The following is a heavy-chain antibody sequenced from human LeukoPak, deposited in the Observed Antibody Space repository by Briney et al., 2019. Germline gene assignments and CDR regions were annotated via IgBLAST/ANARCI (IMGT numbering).Heavy chain of an antibody. D-gene: IGHD3-22*01. J-gene: IGHJ4*02. Sequence: SETLSLTCTVSGGSISSYYWSWIRQPAGKGLEWIGRIYTSGSTNYNPSLKSRVTMSVDTSKNQFSLKPSSVTAADTAVYYCARSGRGYYDSSGYSLLFDYWGQGTLVTVSS. V-gene: IGHV4-4*07. CDR2: IYTSGST. CDR1: GGSISSYY. CDR3: ARSGRGYYDSSGYSLLFDY.